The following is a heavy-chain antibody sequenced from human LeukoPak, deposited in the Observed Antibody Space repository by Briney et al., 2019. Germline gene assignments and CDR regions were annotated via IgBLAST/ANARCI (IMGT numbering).Heavy chain of an antibody. D-gene: IGHD3-10*01. CDR1: GFTFTNYA. Sequence: GSLRLSCAASGFTFTNYAMSWVRQPPGKGLEWIGSIYYSGSTYYNPSLKSRVTISVDTSKNQFSLKLSSVTAADTAVYYCARGRGGDSDYWGQGTLVTVSS. J-gene: IGHJ4*02. CDR2: IYYSGST. CDR3: ARGRGGDSDY. V-gene: IGHV4-39*07.